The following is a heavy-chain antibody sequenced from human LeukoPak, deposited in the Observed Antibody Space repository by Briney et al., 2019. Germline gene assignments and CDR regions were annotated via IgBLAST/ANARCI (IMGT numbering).Heavy chain of an antibody. V-gene: IGHV4-39*07. Sequence: SETLSLTCAVSGGSISSSSYYWGWIRQPPGKGLEWIGSIYYSGSTYYNPSLKSRVTISVDTSKNQFSLKLSSVTAADTAVYYCARVYGDPYYFDYWGQGTLVTVSS. CDR1: GGSISSSSYY. D-gene: IGHD4-17*01. CDR2: IYYSGST. CDR3: ARVYGDPYYFDY. J-gene: IGHJ4*02.